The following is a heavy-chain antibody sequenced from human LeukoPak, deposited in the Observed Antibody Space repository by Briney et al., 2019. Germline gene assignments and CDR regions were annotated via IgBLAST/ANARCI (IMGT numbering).Heavy chain of an antibody. V-gene: IGHV3-30*18. D-gene: IGHD2-2*01. J-gene: IGHJ4*02. CDR1: GFTFSSYG. CDR3: AKGRCSSTSCYPNYFDY. Sequence: GGSLRLSCAASGFTFSSYGMHWVRQAPGKGLEWVAVIPYDGSNKYYADSVKGRFTISRDNSKNTLYLQMNSLRAEDTAVYYCAKGRCSSTSCYPNYFDYWGQGTLVTVSS. CDR2: IPYDGSNK.